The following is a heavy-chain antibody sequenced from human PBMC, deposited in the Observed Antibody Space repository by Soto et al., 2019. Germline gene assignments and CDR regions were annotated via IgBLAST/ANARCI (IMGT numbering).Heavy chain of an antibody. CDR2: ISYDGTYR. J-gene: IGHJ4*02. CDR3: ATDRALGATLGAIDF. CDR1: GFSFSNIA. D-gene: IGHD1-26*01. V-gene: IGHV3-30-3*01. Sequence: PGGSLRLSCAASGFSFSNIAMHGVRQAPGKGLEWVAAISYDGTYRPYADFARGRFTISRDNSQKTLYLQMNSLRPEDTALYYCATDRALGATLGAIDFWGQGTLVTVSS.